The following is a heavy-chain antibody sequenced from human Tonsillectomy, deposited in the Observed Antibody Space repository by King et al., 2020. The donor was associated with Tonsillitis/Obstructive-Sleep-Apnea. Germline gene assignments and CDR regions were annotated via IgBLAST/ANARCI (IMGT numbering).Heavy chain of an antibody. CDR2: IFSNDGK. Sequence: TLKESGPVLVKPTETLTLTCTVSGFSLSNPRMGVSWIRQPPGKALEWLAHIFSNDGKSYSTSLKGRLTISKDTSRSQVVLTMTNMDPVDTATYYCERTRRNTVVTNSYYYYSGMDVWGQGNTVTVSS. CDR3: ERTRRNTVVTNSYYYYSGMDV. J-gene: IGHJ6*02. D-gene: IGHD4-23*01. CDR1: GFSLSNPRMG. V-gene: IGHV2-26*01.